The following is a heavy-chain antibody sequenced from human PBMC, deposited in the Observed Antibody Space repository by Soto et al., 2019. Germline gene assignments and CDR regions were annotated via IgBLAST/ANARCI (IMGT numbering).Heavy chain of an antibody. J-gene: IGHJ4*02. Sequence: QVQLQESGPGLVKPSQTLSLTCTVSGGSISSGDYYWSWIRQPPGKGLEWIGYIYYSGSTYYNPSLKSRVTISVDTSKNQFSLKLSSVTAADTAVYYCARISLSRYYGSGSYLDYWGQGTLVTVSS. CDR1: GGSISSGDYY. CDR3: ARISLSRYYGSGSYLDY. CDR2: IYYSGST. D-gene: IGHD3-10*01. V-gene: IGHV4-30-4*01.